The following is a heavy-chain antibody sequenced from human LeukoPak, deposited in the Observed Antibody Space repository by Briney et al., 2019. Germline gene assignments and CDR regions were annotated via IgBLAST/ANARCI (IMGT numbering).Heavy chain of an antibody. Sequence: PSETLSLTCTVSGGSISSYYWSWIRQPPGKGLEWIGYIYYSGSTNYNPSLKSRVTISVDTSKNQFSLKPSSVTAADTAVYYCARAGGLVVAGTFDPWGQGTLVTVSS. CDR1: GGSISSYY. CDR2: IYYSGST. J-gene: IGHJ5*02. CDR3: ARAGGLVVAGTFDP. D-gene: IGHD6-19*01. V-gene: IGHV4-59*01.